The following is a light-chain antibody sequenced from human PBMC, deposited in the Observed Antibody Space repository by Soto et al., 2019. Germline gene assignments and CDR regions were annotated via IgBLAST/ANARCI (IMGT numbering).Light chain of an antibody. CDR2: DAS. Sequence: DIQLTQSPSSLSASVGDRVTITCQASPDINNYLVWYQQKPGKAPKFLIFDASILETGVPSRFRGSGSGTDFTFTSNSLQPEDIATYYCQQYHNLPRTFGQGTKVEIK. J-gene: IGKJ1*01. V-gene: IGKV1-33*01. CDR3: QQYHNLPRT. CDR1: PDINNY.